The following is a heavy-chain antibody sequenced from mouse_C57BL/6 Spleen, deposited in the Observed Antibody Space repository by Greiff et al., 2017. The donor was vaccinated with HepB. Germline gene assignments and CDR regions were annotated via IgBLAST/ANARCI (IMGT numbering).Heavy chain of an antibody. CDR1: GFTFSDYY. CDR3: AREGVYYSNYGWYFDV. V-gene: IGHV5-16*01. CDR2: INYDGSST. Sequence: EVKLVESEGGLVQPGSSMKLSCTASGFTFSDYYMAWVRQVPEKGLEWVANINYDGSSTYYLDSLKSRFIISRDNAKNILYLQMSSLKSEDTATYYCAREGVYYSNYGWYFDVWGTGTTVTVSS. J-gene: IGHJ1*03. D-gene: IGHD2-5*01.